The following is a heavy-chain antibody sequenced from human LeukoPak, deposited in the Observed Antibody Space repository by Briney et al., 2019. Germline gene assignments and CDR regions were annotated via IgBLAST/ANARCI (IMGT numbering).Heavy chain of an antibody. D-gene: IGHD6-19*01. CDR3: ARGSGWYFY. CDR1: GGSISSYY. CDR2: IYYTGST. V-gene: IGHV4-59*01. Sequence: SQTLSLTCTVSGGSISSYYWSWVRQPPGKGLEWIGYIYYTGSTNYNPSLKSRVTISVDTSKNQFSLKLSSVTAADTAVYYCARGSGWYFYWGQGTLVTVSS. J-gene: IGHJ4*02.